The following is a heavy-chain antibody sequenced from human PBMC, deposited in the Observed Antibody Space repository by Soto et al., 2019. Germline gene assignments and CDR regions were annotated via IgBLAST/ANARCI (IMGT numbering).Heavy chain of an antibody. CDR1: GFSLSTSGMC. D-gene: IGHD6-13*01. CDR2: IDWDDDK. J-gene: IGHJ4*02. V-gene: IGHV2-70*11. CDR3: ARIPLALYSSSWYPYDDD. Sequence: ESGPTLVNPTQPLTLTCTFSGFSLSTSGMCVSWIRQPPGKALEWLARIDWDDDKYYSTSLKTRLTISKDTSKNQVVLTMTNMDPVDTATYYCARIPLALYSSSWYPYDDDWGQVTLVTLSS.